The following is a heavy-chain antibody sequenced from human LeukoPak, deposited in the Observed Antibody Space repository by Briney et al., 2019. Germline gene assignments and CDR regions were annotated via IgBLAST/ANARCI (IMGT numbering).Heavy chain of an antibody. Sequence: SETLSLTCAVYGGSFSGYYWSWIRQTPGKGLEWIGEINHSGSAKYNPSLKSRVTISVTLSKNQFSLDLSSVTAADTGVYYCARGQPPYSDGSTYYAGGVYYYDYWGPGTLVTVSS. CDR2: INHSGSA. D-gene: IGHD2-15*01. V-gene: IGHV4-34*01. J-gene: IGHJ4*02. CDR1: GGSFSGYY. CDR3: ARGQPPYSDGSTYYAGGVYYYDY.